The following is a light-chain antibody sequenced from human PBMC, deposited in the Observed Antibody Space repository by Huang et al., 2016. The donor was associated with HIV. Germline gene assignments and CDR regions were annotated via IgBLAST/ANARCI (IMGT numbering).Light chain of an antibody. CDR2: GAS. CDR3: QQYGSSPTA. Sequence: EIVLTQSPGTLSLSPGERATLSCRASQSVSSTYLAWYQQKPGQAPRRLIYGASSRATGIPDRFSGSGSGTDFTLTISRLEPEDFAVYYCQQYGSSPTAFGQGTKLEFK. CDR1: QSVSSTY. V-gene: IGKV3-20*01. J-gene: IGKJ1*01.